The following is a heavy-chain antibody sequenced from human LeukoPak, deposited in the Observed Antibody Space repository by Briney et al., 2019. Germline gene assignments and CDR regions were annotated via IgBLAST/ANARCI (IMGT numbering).Heavy chain of an antibody. Sequence: SETLSLTCTVSGGSISSNYWSWIRQPPGKGLEWIGEINHSGSTNYNPSLKSRVTISVDTSKNQFSLKLSSVTAADTAVYYCARGQQWSNWGQGTLVTVSS. CDR1: GGSISSNY. J-gene: IGHJ4*02. CDR2: INHSGST. CDR3: ARGQQWSN. V-gene: IGHV4-34*01. D-gene: IGHD6-19*01.